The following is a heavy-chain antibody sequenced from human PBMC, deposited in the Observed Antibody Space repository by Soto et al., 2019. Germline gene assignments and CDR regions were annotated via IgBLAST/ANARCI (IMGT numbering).Heavy chain of an antibody. CDR2: ISSSSTI. Sequence: PGGSLRLSCAASGFTFSSYSMNWVLQAPWKGLEWVSYISSSSTIYYADSVKGRFTISRDNAKNSLYLQMNSLRDEDTAVYYCARDPGCISTSCYVTAGWFDPWGQGTLVTVSS. V-gene: IGHV3-48*02. D-gene: IGHD2-2*01. CDR3: ARDPGCISTSCYVTAGWFDP. CDR1: GFTFSSYS. J-gene: IGHJ5*02.